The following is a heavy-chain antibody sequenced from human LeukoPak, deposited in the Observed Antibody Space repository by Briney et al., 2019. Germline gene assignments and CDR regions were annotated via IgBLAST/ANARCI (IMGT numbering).Heavy chain of an antibody. J-gene: IGHJ4*02. D-gene: IGHD4-17*01. Sequence: SVKVSCKASGGTFSSYAISWVRQAPEQGLEWMGGIIPIFGTANYAQKFQGRVTITADKSTSTAYMELSSLRSEDTAVYYCARDGNDYGDYAIDYWGQGTLVTVSS. CDR3: ARDGNDYGDYAIDY. V-gene: IGHV1-69*06. CDR1: GGTFSSYA. CDR2: IIPIFGTA.